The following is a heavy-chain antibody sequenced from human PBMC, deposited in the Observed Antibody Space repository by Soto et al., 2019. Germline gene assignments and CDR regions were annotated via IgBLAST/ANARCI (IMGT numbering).Heavy chain of an antibody. D-gene: IGHD3-3*01. V-gene: IGHV3-15*01. CDR3: TTDPRYYDFWSGYSDLYYFDY. J-gene: IGHJ4*02. CDR1: GFTFSNAW. CDR2: IKSKTDGGTT. Sequence: GGSLRLSCAASGFTFSNAWMSWVHQAPGKGLEWVGRIKSKTDGGTTDYAAPVKGRFTISRDDSKNTLYLQMNSLKTEDTAVYYCTTDPRYYDFWSGYSDLYYFDYWGQGTLVTVSS.